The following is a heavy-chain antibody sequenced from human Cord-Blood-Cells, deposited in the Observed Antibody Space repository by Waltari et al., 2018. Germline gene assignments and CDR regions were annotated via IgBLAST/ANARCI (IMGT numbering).Heavy chain of an antibody. V-gene: IGHV3-53*04. CDR2: IYSGGST. Sequence: EVQLVESGGGLVQPGGSLRLSCATSGFTVSSNYMSWVRQAPGKGLEWVSVIYSGGSTYDADSLKGRFTISRHNSKNTLDLQMNSLRAEDTAVYDCARGVGSGWYDYWGQGTLVTVSS. CDR3: ARGVGSGWYDY. D-gene: IGHD6-19*01. CDR1: GFTVSSNY. J-gene: IGHJ4*02.